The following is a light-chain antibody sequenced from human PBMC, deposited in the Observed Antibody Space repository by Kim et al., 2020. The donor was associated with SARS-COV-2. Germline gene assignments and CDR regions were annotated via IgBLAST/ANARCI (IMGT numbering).Light chain of an antibody. CDR3: QQYSSSLYT. CDR2: DAS. CDR1: PSVSSGY. J-gene: IGKJ2*01. V-gene: IGKV3-20*01. Sequence: LTQSPDTLSLSPGERATLSCRASPSVSSGYLAWYQQKPGQAPRLLIYDASRRATGIPARFSGSGSGTDFTLTISRPEPEDFAVYYCQQYSSSLYTFGQGTKLEI.